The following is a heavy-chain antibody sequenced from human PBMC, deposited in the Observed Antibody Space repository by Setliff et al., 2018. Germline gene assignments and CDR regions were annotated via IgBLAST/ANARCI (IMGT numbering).Heavy chain of an antibody. Sequence: ASVKVSCKASGYTFTTYAISWMRQAPGQGPEWMGWINTNTGNPSYAQGFTGRFVFSLDESTSTAYMEMSSLRSEDTAVYYCARERGDIVSTTSYYYYMDVWGKGTTVTVSS. CDR2: INTNTGNP. D-gene: IGHD5-12*01. CDR3: ARERGDIVSTTSYYYYMDV. CDR1: GYTFTTYA. V-gene: IGHV7-4-1*02. J-gene: IGHJ6*03.